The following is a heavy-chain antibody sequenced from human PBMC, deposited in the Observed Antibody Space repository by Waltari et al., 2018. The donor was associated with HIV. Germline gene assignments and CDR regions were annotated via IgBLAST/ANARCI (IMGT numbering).Heavy chain of an antibody. J-gene: IGHJ4*02. V-gene: IGHV3-11*01. Sequence: HGQLEESGGDLVKPGGSLRLSCAASGFTFRDYYMSWMRQAPGKGLEWIAHISRGGSSTYYADSVKGRFTISRDNAKNSLYLQMLSLRAEDTAIYYCARGEQSAHGPSDYWGQGTLVTVSS. CDR1: GFTFRDYY. D-gene: IGHD4-17*01. CDR3: ARGEQSAHGPSDY. CDR2: ISRGGSST.